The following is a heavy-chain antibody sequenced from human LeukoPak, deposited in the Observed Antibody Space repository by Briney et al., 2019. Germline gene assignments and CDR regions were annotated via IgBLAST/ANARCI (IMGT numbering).Heavy chain of an antibody. CDR1: GGSISSYY. Sequence: SETLSLTCTVSGGSISSYYWSWIRQPAGKGLEWIGRIYTSGSTNYNPSLKSRVTMSVDTSKNQFSLKLSSVTAADTAVYYCARDTPYYGSEKRKDKFDPWGQGTLVTVSS. CDR3: ARDTPYYGSEKRKDKFDP. D-gene: IGHD3-10*01. V-gene: IGHV4-4*07. CDR2: IYTSGST. J-gene: IGHJ5*02.